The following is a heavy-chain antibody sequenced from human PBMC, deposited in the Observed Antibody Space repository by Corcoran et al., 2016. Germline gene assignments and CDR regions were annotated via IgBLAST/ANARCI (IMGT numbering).Heavy chain of an antibody. CDR2: IYHSGST. V-gene: IGHV4-38-2*02. Sequence: QVQLQESGPGLVKPSETLSLTCTVSGYSISSGYYWGWIRQPPGKGLEWIGSIYHSGSTYYNPSPKSRVTISVETSKNQFSLRLSSVTAADPAVYYCARAEYYDILTGYYKGYYFDYWGQGTLVTVSS. J-gene: IGHJ4*02. CDR1: GYSISSGYY. CDR3: ARAEYYDILTGYYKGYYFDY. D-gene: IGHD3-9*01.